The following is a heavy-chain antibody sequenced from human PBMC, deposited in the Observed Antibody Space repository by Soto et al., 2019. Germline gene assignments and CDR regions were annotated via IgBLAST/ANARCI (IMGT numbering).Heavy chain of an antibody. CDR1: GGSISSYY. J-gene: IGHJ6*02. V-gene: IGHV4-4*07. CDR3: ARQQLVRDFWGMDV. CDR2: IYTSGST. D-gene: IGHD6-13*01. Sequence: PSETLSLTCTVSGGSISSYYWSWIRQPAGKGLEWIGRIYTSGSTNYNPSLKSRVTMSVDTSKNQFSLKLRSVTAADTAVHYCARQQLVRDFWGMDVWGQGTTVTVSS.